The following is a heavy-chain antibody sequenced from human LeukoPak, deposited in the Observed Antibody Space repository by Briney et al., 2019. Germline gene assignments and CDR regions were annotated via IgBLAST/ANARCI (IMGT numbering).Heavy chain of an antibody. J-gene: IGHJ6*03. Sequence: PGGSLRLSCARSVFTSDDYAMHWVRQTPGKGLEWVSGISWNSGNIAYADFVGGRFTTSRDNAKNSLSLQMNSLSDEDTAVYYCAKDAYGGATFFYYMDVWGKGTTVTVSS. D-gene: IGHD2/OR15-2a*01. CDR2: ISWNSGNI. V-gene: IGHV3-9*02. CDR3: AKDAYGGATFFYYMDV. CDR1: VFTSDDYA.